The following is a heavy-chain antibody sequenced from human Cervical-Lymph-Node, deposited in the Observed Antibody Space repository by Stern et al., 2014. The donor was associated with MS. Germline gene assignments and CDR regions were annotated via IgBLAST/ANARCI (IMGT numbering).Heavy chain of an antibody. CDR1: GGSFSGYY. D-gene: IGHD1-7*01. V-gene: IGHV4-34*01. Sequence: QVQLQQWGAGLLKPSETLSLTCAVYGGSFSGYYWSWIRQTPGKGLEWIGEINHSGSTNYNPSLKSRVTISVDTSKNQFSLKLSSVTAADTAVYYCARGRITGTTSPPQSEYFQHWGQGTLVTVSS. CDR2: INHSGST. CDR3: ARGRITGTTSPPQSEYFQH. J-gene: IGHJ1*01.